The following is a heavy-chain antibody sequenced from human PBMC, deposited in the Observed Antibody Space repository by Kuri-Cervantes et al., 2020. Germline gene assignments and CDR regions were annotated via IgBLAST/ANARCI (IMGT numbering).Heavy chain of an antibody. CDR1: GGTFSSHA. CDR3: ARASPYGDYVGY. D-gene: IGHD4-17*01. CDR2: IIPIFGTA. V-gene: IGHV1-69*13. J-gene: IGHJ4*02. Sequence: SVKVSCKASGGTFSSHAISWVRQAPGQGLEWMGGIIPIFGTANYAQKFQGRVTITADESTSTAYMELSSLRSEDTAVYYCARASPYGDYVGYWGQGTLVTVSS.